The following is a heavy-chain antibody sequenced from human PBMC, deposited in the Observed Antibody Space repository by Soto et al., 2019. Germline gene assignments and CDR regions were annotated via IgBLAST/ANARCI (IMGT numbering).Heavy chain of an antibody. D-gene: IGHD6-13*01. CDR3: ARGDSSSWTAPYGMDV. CDR2: IYSGGST. Sequence: LRLSCAASGFTVSSNYMSWVRQAPGKGLEWVSVIYSGGSTYYADSVKGRFTISRDNSKNTLYLQMNSLRAEDTAVYYCARGDSSSWTAPYGMDVWGQGTTVTVSS. J-gene: IGHJ6*02. V-gene: IGHV3-53*01. CDR1: GFTVSSNY.